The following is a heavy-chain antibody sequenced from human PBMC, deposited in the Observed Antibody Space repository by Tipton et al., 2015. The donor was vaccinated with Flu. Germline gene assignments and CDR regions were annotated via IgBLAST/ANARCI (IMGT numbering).Heavy chain of an antibody. CDR3: ARVRDYYDSREVYFDY. J-gene: IGHJ4*02. Sequence: GLVKPSETLSLTCTVSGGSISSYYWSWIRQPAGKGLEWIGRIYTSGSTNYNPSLKSRVTMSVDTSKNQFPLKLSSVTAADTAVYYCARVRDYYDSREVYFDYWGQGTLVTVSS. CDR2: IYTSGST. D-gene: IGHD3-22*01. CDR1: GGSISSYY. V-gene: IGHV4-4*07.